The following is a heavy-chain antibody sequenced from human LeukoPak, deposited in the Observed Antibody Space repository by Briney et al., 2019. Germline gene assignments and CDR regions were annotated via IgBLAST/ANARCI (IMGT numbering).Heavy chain of an antibody. J-gene: IGHJ4*02. CDR2: FDPEDGET. D-gene: IGHD3-22*01. Sequence: ASVKVSCKVSGYTLTELSMHWVRQAPGKGLERMGGFDPEDGETIYAQKFQGRVTMTEDTSTDTAYMELSSLRSEDTAVYYCATDRAYYDSSGYTDYWGQGTLVTVSS. CDR1: GYTLTELS. CDR3: ATDRAYYDSSGYTDY. V-gene: IGHV1-24*01.